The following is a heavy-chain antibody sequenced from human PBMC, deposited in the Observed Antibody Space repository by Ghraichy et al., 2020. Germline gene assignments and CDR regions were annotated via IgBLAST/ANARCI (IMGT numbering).Heavy chain of an antibody. Sequence: GGSLRLSCVASEFIFKSYAMAWVRQAPGKGLEWVSSISATGSNTYYADSVRGRFTVSRDNSKNTLYLQMNSLRAEDTARYYCAKDAIPYSAFNLLPHFDIWGQGTRSPSLQ. V-gene: IGHV3-23*01. D-gene: IGHD5-12*01. J-gene: IGHJ3*02. CDR1: EFIFKSYA. CDR3: AKDAIPYSAFNLLPHFDI. CDR2: ISATGSNT.